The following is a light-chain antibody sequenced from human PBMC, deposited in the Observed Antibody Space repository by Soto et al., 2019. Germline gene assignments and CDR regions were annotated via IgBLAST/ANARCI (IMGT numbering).Light chain of an antibody. V-gene: IGLV2-8*01. J-gene: IGLJ1*01. CDR1: SSDVGAYNY. CDR3: SSYAGSNNYV. Sequence: QSALTQPPSASGSPGQSVTISCTGTSSDVGAYNYLSWYQQHPGKAPKLMIYEVSKRPSGVPDRFSGSKSGNTASLTVSGLQAEDEADYNCSSYAGSNNYVFGPGIKVTVL. CDR2: EVS.